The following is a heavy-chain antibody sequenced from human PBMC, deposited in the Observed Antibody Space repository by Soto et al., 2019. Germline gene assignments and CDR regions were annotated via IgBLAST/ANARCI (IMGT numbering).Heavy chain of an antibody. CDR3: AREGSNIYRRLRFFDY. V-gene: IGHV4-34*01. D-gene: IGHD1-26*01. CDR2: INHSGST. CDR1: GGSLSGYY. Sequence: PSETLSLTCAVHGGSLSGYYWSWIRQPPGKGLEWIGEINHSGSTNYNPSLKSRVSISVDTSKNQFSLNLSSVSAADTAVYYCAREGSNIYRRLRFFDYWGQGTTVTVSS. J-gene: IGHJ4*03.